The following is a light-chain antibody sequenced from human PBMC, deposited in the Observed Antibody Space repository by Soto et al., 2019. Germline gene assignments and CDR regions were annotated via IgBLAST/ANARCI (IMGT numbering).Light chain of an antibody. CDR2: AAY. CDR1: QSISSY. V-gene: IGKV1-39*01. J-gene: IGKJ1*01. CDR3: KQSYSTPRT. Sequence: DIQMTQSPSSLSASVGDRVTITCRASQSISSYLNWYQQKPGKAPKLVIYAAYSLQSGVPSRFSGSGSGTDFTLTIRSLQPEDFATYYCKQSYSTPRTFGQGTKVDNK.